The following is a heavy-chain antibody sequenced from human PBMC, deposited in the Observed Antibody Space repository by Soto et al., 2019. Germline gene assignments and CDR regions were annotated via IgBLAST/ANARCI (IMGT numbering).Heavy chain of an antibody. Sequence: SGTLSLTCTVSGGSISSYYWSWIRQPPGKGLEWIGYIYYSGSTNYNPSLKSRVTISVDTSKNQFSLKLSSVTAADTAVYYCARSWAWHYYDSRGPLFDYWGQGTLVTVSS. V-gene: IGHV4-59*08. CDR2: IYYSGST. D-gene: IGHD3-22*01. CDR3: ARSWAWHYYDSRGPLFDY. J-gene: IGHJ4*02. CDR1: GGSISSYY.